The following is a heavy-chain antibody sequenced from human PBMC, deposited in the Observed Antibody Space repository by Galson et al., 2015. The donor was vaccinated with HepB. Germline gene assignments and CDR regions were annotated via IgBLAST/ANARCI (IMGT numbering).Heavy chain of an antibody. V-gene: IGHV3-23*01. CDR3: AKDSPRMGGSSSLYDY. CDR2: ISGSGGST. D-gene: IGHD6-6*01. J-gene: IGHJ4*02. Sequence: SLRLSCAASGFTFSSYAMSWVCQAPGKGLEWVSAISGSGGSTYYADSVKGRFTISRDNSKNTLYLQMNSLRAEDTAVYYCAKDSPRMGGSSSLYDYWGQGTLVTVSS. CDR1: GFTFSSYA.